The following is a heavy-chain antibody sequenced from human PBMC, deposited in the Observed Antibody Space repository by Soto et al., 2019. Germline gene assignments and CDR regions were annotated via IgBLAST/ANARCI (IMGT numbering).Heavy chain of an antibody. J-gene: IGHJ4*02. V-gene: IGHV1-2*04. D-gene: IGHD3-3*01. CDR1: GYTFTGYY. CDR3: ARGYYDFWSGSQRVPFDY. CDR2: INPNSGGT. Sequence: ASVKVSSKASGYTFTGYYMHWVRQAPGQGLEWMGWINPNSGGTNYAQKFQGWVTMTRDTSISTAYMELSRLRSDDTAVYYCARGYYDFWSGSQRVPFDYWGQGTLVTVSS.